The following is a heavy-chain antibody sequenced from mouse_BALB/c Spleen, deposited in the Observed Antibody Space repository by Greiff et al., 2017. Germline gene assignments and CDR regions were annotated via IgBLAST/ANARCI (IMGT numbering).Heavy chain of an antibody. CDR2: ISDGGSYT. Sequence: EVQVVESGGGLVKPGGSLKLSCAASGFTFSDYYMYWVRQTPEKRLEWVATISDGGSYTYYPDSVKGRFTISRDNAKNNLYLQMSSLKSEDTAMYYCARGYYGSSVYFDYWGQGTTLTVSS. CDR1: GFTFSDYY. V-gene: IGHV5-4*02. J-gene: IGHJ2*01. CDR3: ARGYYGSSVYFDY. D-gene: IGHD1-1*01.